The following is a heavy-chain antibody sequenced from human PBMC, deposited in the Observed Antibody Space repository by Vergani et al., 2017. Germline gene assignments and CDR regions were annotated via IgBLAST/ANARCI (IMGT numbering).Heavy chain of an antibody. D-gene: IGHD3-22*01. CDR1: GFTFSSYR. CDR2: INRDGIST. J-gene: IGHJ4*02. Sequence: EVQLVESGGGLVQPGGSLRLSCAASGFTFSSYRMHWVRHAPGKGLVLVSRINRDGISTTYADSVKGRFTISRDNAKNTLYLQMTSLRAEDTAVYYCARESDDSSGYYTDYWGYYSDYWGQGTLVTVSS. CDR3: ARESDDSSGYYTDYWGYYSDY. V-gene: IGHV3-74*01.